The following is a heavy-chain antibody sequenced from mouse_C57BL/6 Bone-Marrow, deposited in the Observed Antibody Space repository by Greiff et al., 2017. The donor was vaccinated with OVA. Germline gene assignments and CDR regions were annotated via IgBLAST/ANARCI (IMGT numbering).Heavy chain of an antibody. Sequence: VQLQQPGTELVKPGASVKLSCKASGYTFTSYWMHWVKQRPGQGLEWIGNINPSNGGTNYNEKFKSKATLTVDKSSSTAYMQLSSLTSEDSAVYYCARKNYGSSYAMDYWGQGTSVTVSS. J-gene: IGHJ4*01. CDR3: ARKNYGSSYAMDY. CDR1: GYTFTSYW. D-gene: IGHD1-1*01. CDR2: INPSNGGT. V-gene: IGHV1-53*01.